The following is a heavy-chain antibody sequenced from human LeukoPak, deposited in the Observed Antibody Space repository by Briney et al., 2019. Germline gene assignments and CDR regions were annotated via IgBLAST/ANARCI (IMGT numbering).Heavy chain of an antibody. CDR1: GGTFSSYA. J-gene: IGHJ1*01. Sequence: GASVKVSCKASGGTFSSYAISWVRQALGQGLEWMEGIIPIFGTANYAQKFQGRVTITADESTSTAYMELSSLRSEDTAVYYCLKWLQHWGQGTLVTVSS. CDR2: IIPIFGTA. CDR3: LKWLQH. V-gene: IGHV1-69*13. D-gene: IGHD5-12*01.